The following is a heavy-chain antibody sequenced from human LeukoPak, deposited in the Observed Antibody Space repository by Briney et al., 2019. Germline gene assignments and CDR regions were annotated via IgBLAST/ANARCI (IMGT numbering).Heavy chain of an antibody. CDR3: AKERSVAGTEGFDY. CDR2: ILYDGSTE. Sequence: GGSLRLSCAASGFTFSSYGIHWVRQAPGKGLEWVAVILYDGSTEHNADSVKGRFTISRDNSNNTLYLQMNSLRAEDTAVYYCAKERSVAGTEGFDYWGQGTLVTVSS. D-gene: IGHD6-19*01. V-gene: IGHV3-30*19. CDR1: GFTFSSYG. J-gene: IGHJ4*02.